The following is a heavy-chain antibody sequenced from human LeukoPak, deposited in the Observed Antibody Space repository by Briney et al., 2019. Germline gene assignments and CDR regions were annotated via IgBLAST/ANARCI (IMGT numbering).Heavy chain of an antibody. CDR1: GFTFSNYA. D-gene: IGHD3-10*01. V-gene: IGHV3-30*07. Sequence: GGSLRLSCAASGFTFSNYAMHWVRQAPGKGLEWVSLISSGGTYEYYADSVKGRFTISGDNSKNTLYLQLNSLRAEDTAVYYCASVLLWFGEQNDYWGQGTLVTVSS. J-gene: IGHJ4*02. CDR3: ASVLLWFGEQNDY. CDR2: ISSGGTYE.